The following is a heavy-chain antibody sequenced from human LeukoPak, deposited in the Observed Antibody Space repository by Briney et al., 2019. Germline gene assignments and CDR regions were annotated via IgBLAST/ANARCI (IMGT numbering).Heavy chain of an antibody. CDR2: IYTSGST. Sequence: SETLSHTRSVSCGSLSSYYWSWIPQPPGEGLEWIGYIYTSGSTNYRPSLKSRVTISVDTSKNQFSLKLSSVTAADTAVYYCARSDDFWSRWFDPWGQGTLVTVSS. J-gene: IGHJ5*02. CDR3: ARSDDFWSRWFDP. D-gene: IGHD3-3*01. V-gene: IGHV4-4*09. CDR1: CGSLSSYY.